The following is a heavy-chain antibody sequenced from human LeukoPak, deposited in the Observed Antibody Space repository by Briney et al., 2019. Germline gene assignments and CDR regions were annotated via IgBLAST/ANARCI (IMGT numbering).Heavy chain of an antibody. Sequence: GGSLRLSCAASGFTFSSYAMSWVRQAPGKGLEWVSAISGSGGSTYYADSVKGRFTISRDNSKNTLYLQMNSLRAEDTAVYYCAKANYYDSSGYTDYWGQGTLVTVSS. CDR3: AKANYYDSSGYTDY. CDR2: ISGSGGST. J-gene: IGHJ4*02. D-gene: IGHD3-22*01. CDR1: GFTFSSYA. V-gene: IGHV3-23*01.